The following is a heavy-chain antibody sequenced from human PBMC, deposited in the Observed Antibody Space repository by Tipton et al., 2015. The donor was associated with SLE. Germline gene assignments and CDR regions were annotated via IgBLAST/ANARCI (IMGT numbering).Heavy chain of an antibody. D-gene: IGHD7-27*01. CDR2: IYYSGST. J-gene: IGHJ5*02. Sequence: WVRQPPGKGLEWIGYIYYSGSTYYNPSLKGRVTMSVDTSENQFSLKVHSVTAADTAVYYCARGSATWGSHWFDPWGQGTPVTVSS. V-gene: IGHV4-31*02. CDR3: ARGSATWGSHWFDP.